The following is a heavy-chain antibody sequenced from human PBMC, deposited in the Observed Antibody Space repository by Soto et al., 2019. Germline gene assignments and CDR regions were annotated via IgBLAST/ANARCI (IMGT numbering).Heavy chain of an antibody. Sequence: GGSLRLSCAASGFTFISYAMHWVRQAPGKGLEWVAVISYDGSNKYYADSVKGRFTISRDNSKNTLYLQMNSLRAEDTAVYYCARGRFLEWLAFDYWGQGTLVTVSS. CDR3: ARGRFLEWLAFDY. D-gene: IGHD3-3*01. CDR1: GFTFISYA. CDR2: ISYDGSNK. V-gene: IGHV3-30-3*01. J-gene: IGHJ4*02.